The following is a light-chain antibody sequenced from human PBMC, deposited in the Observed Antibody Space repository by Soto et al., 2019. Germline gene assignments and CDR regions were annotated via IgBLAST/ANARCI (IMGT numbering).Light chain of an antibody. CDR2: EVR. J-gene: IGLJ2*01. CDR1: SRDIGAYNL. CDR3: SAYTSRSTLV. Sequence: QSALTQPASLSGSPGQSITISCCGTSRDIGAYNLVSWYQQLPGKAPKLLIYEVRSRPSGISYRFSGSKSGTTASLTISSLLPEDEADYYCSAYTSRSTLVFGGGTKLTVL. V-gene: IGLV2-14*01.